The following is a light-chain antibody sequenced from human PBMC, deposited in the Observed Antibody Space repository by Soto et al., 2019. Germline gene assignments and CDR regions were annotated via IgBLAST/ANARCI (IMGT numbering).Light chain of an antibody. CDR1: QSLRGH. Sequence: EIVLTQSPATLSLSPGERATLSCRAIQSLRGHLAWYQQKPGQAPRLLIYEGFNRATGIPARFSGSGSGTDFILTISSPEPEDFSVYYCQQRDNWPLTFGGGTKVEV. J-gene: IGKJ4*01. CDR2: EGF. V-gene: IGKV3-11*01. CDR3: QQRDNWPLT.